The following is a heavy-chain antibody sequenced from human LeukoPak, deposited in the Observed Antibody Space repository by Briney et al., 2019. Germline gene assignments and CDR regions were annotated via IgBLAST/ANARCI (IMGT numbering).Heavy chain of an antibody. CDR1: GFTFNNYW. CDR3: ARELVVGPAEYFQN. Sequence: GGSLRLSCTASGFTFNNYWMSWVRQTPGKGLEWVANINKDGSEKYSLDSVRGRFTISRDNAKNSLSLQMNSLRGEDTAVYYCARELVVGPAEYFQNWGQGTLVTVSS. V-gene: IGHV3-7*01. CDR2: INKDGSEK. D-gene: IGHD2-8*02. J-gene: IGHJ1*01.